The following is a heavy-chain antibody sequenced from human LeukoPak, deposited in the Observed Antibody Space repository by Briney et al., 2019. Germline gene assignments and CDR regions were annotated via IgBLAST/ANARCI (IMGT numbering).Heavy chain of an antibody. CDR3: ARGTRYCSSASCYRGGDYSYYMDV. CDR2: MNPNSGNT. CDR1: GYTFTNYD. J-gene: IGHJ6*03. Sequence: ASVTVSCTASGYTFTNYDINWVRQAAGQGLEWMGWMNPNSGNTGYALKFQGIFTITRDTSISTAYMELSSLRSEDTAVYYCARGTRYCSSASCYRGGDYSYYMDVWGKGTTVTVSS. V-gene: IGHV1-8*01. D-gene: IGHD2-2*02.